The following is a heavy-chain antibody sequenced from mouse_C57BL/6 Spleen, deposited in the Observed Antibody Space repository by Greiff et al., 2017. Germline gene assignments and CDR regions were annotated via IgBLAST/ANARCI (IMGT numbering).Heavy chain of an antibody. CDR1: GFSLTSYG. CDR2: IWSDGST. D-gene: IGHD1-1*01. Sequence: VQLVESGPGLVAPSQSLSITCTVSGFSLTSYGVHWVRQPPGKGLEWLVVIWSDGSTTYNSALKSRLSISKDNSKSQVFLKMNSLQTDDTAMYYCARDHYGSRGTDWYCDVWGTGTTVTVSS. V-gene: IGHV2-6*03. J-gene: IGHJ1*03. CDR3: ARDHYGSRGTDWYCDV.